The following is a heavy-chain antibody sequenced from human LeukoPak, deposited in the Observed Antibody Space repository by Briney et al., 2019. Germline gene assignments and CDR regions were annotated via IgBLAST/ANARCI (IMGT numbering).Heavy chain of an antibody. CDR3: ARIAAAAFDY. CDR1: GGSISSYY. V-gene: IGHV4-59*08. D-gene: IGHD6-13*01. J-gene: IGHJ4*02. Sequence: SETLSLTCTVSGGSISSYYWSWIRQPPGKGLEWIGYIYYSGSTNYNPSLKSRVTISVDTSKNQFSLKLSSVTAADTGVYYCARIAAAAFDYWGQGTLVTVSS. CDR2: IYYSGST.